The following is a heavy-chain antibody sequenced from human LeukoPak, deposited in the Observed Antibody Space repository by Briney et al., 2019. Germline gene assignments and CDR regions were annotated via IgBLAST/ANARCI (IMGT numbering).Heavy chain of an antibody. CDR1: GDSISNSNYY. D-gene: IGHD5-12*01. CDR3: ARESRGVATTYFDY. Sequence: SQTLSLTCTVSGDSISNSNYYWSWIRQPAGKGLEWIGRRSTSGSTSYNPSLKSRVTISVDTSKSQFSLNLNSVTAADTAVYYCARESRGVATTYFDYWGQGTLVTVSS. CDR2: RSTSGST. J-gene: IGHJ4*02. V-gene: IGHV4-61*02.